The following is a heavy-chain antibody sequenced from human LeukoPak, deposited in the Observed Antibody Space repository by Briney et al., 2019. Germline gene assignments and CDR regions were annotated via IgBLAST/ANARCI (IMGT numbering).Heavy chain of an antibody. CDR2: ISGSGSTI. CDR3: ARRSDYSTVFDY. J-gene: IGHJ4*02. D-gene: IGHD4-17*01. V-gene: IGHV3-48*03. CDR1: GFTFSSYG. Sequence: GGSLRLSCAASGFTFSSYGMNWVRQAPEKGQEWVSYISGSGSTIYYADSMKGRFTISRDNAKNSLYLQMNSLRAEDTAVYYCARRSDYSTVFDYWGQGTLVTVSS.